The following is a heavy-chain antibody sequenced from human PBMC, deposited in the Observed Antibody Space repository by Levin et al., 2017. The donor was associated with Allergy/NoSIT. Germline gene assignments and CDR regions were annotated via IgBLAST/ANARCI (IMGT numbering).Heavy chain of an antibody. V-gene: IGHV3-21*01. CDR2: ISSSSSYI. D-gene: IGHD3-10*01. CDR3: ARDQRKYYGSGTYRGYYYYYGMDV. Sequence: GGSLRLSCAASGFTFSSYSMNWVRQAPGKGLEWVSSISSSSSYIYYADSVKGRFTISRDNAKNSLYLQMNSLRAEDTAVYYCARDQRKYYGSGTYRGYYYYYGMDVWGQGTTVTVSS. J-gene: IGHJ6*02. CDR1: GFTFSSYS.